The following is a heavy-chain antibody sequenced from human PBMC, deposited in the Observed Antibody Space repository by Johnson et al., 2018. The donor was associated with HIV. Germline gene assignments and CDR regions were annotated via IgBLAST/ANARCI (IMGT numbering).Heavy chain of an antibody. V-gene: IGHV3-30*02. Sequence: QVQLVESGGGVVQPGGSLRLSCAASGFTFSSYGMHWVRQAPGKGLEWVAFIRYDGSNKYYADSVKGQFTISSDTSKNTLYLQMKSLRAEETAVYYCARVQLNLGNLLWFGELNTPRAFDIWGQGQWSPSLQ. CDR2: IRYDGSNK. CDR3: ARVQLNLGNLLWFGELNTPRAFDI. CDR1: GFTFSSYG. J-gene: IGHJ3*02. D-gene: IGHD3-10*01.